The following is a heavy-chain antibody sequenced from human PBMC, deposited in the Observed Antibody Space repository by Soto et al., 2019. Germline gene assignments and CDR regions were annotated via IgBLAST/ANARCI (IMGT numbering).Heavy chain of an antibody. D-gene: IGHD3-10*01. J-gene: IGHJ6*02. CDR1: GGSISSSNW. V-gene: IGHV4-4*02. CDR2: IYHSGST. CDR3: ANGAYGSGSQTRAHYYGMDV. Sequence: PSETLSLTCAVSGGSISSSNWWSWVRQPPGKGLEWNGEIYHSGSTNYNPSLKSRVTISVDNSKNTLYLQMNSLRAEDTAVYYCANGAYGSGSQTRAHYYGMDVWGQGTTVTVSS.